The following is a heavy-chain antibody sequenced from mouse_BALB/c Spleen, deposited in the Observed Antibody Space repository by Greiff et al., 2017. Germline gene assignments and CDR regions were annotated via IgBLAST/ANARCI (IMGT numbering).Heavy chain of an antibody. CDR3: TREHYYDYDWLAY. V-gene: IGHV5-6-4*01. D-gene: IGHD2-4*01. CDR2: ISSGGSYT. J-gene: IGHJ3*01. Sequence: DVKLVESGGGLVKPGGSLKLSCAASGFTFSSYTMSWVRQTPEKRLEWVATISSGGSYTYYPDSVKGRFTISRDNAKNTLYLQMSSLKSEDTAMYYCTREHYYDYDWLAYWGQGTLVTVSA. CDR1: GFTFSSYT.